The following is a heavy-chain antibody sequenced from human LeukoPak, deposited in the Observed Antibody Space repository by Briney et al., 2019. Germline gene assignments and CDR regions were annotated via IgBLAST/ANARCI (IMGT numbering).Heavy chain of an antibody. V-gene: IGHV3-30-3*01. CDR3: ARDIGSSGSFGYFDY. CDR2: ISYDGSNK. D-gene: IGHD1-26*01. CDR1: GFTFSSYA. Sequence: GGSLRLSCAASGFTFSSYAMHWVRQAPGKGLEWVAVISYDGSNKYYADSVKGRFTISRDNSKNTLYLQMNSLRAEDTAVYYCARDIGSSGSFGYFDYWGQGTLVTVSS. J-gene: IGHJ4*02.